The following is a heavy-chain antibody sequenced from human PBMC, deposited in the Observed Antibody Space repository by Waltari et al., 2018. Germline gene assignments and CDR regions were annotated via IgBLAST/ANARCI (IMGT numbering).Heavy chain of an antibody. CDR1: GASFSDYY. CDR3: TRGGNYDFWSHRPFVDP. D-gene: IGHD3-3*01. V-gene: IGHV4-34*01. J-gene: IGHJ5*02. Sequence: QVQLQQWGAGLLRPSETLSLTCAVYGASFSDYYWAWVRQPPGKGMEWIGQIRHPGSTNYNPSLKRRVTISLDTPMSQFSLRLSSVTAADTALYFCTRGGNYDFWSHRPFVDPWGQGTLVTGSS. CDR2: IRHPGST.